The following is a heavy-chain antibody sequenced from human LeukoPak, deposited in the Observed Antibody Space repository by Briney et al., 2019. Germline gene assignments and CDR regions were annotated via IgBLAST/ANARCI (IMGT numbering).Heavy chain of an antibody. CDR2: IIPIFGTA. V-gene: IGHV1-69*05. J-gene: IGHJ4*02. CDR3: ASEVAADGAFDY. Sequence: SVKVSCKASGGTFSSYAISWVRQAPGQGLEWMGGIIPIFGTANYAQKFQGSVTITTDESTSTAYMELSSLRSEDTAVYCCASEVAADGAFDYWGQGTLVTVSS. D-gene: IGHD6-19*01. CDR1: GGTFSSYA.